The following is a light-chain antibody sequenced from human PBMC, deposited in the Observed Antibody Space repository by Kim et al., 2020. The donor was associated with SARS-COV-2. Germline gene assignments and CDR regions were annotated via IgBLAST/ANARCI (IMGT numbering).Light chain of an antibody. CDR1: QSVDSNY. Sequence: LCPGDGATLSCRASQSVDSNYFALYQQKPGQPPRLLIYAASSRAPGIPDRFSGSGSGTDFTLTISRLEPEDFAVYSCQQYGGALFTFGQGTRLEI. CDR2: AAS. CDR3: QQYGGALFT. J-gene: IGKJ2*01. V-gene: IGKV3-20*01.